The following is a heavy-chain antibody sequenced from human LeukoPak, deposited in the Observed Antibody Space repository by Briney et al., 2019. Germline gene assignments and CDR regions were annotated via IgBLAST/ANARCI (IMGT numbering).Heavy chain of an antibody. D-gene: IGHD4-11*01. V-gene: IGHV3-74*01. Sequence: GGSLRLSCAASGFIFSSDWMHWVRQGPAKGLVWVSRINPDGSTTSYADSVKGRFTISRDNSKNTLYLQVNSLRAEDTAVYYCAKAKSYYSNYDYWGQGTLVTVSS. CDR2: INPDGSTT. J-gene: IGHJ4*02. CDR3: AKAKSYYSNYDY. CDR1: GFIFSSDW.